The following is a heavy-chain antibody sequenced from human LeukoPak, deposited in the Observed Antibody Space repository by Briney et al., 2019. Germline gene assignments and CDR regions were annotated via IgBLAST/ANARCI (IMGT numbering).Heavy chain of an antibody. V-gene: IGHV3-7*01. J-gene: IGHJ5*02. Sequence: PGGSLRLSCAASGFPISNYWMSWVRQAPGKGLEWVASISPDGSVKHYVDSVKGRFTISRDNAKNSLSLQMNSPRAEDTAVYYCARDGDTYYYDSSGPGPWGQGTLVTVSS. CDR2: ISPDGSVK. D-gene: IGHD3-22*01. CDR1: GFPISNYW. CDR3: ARDGDTYYYDSSGPGP.